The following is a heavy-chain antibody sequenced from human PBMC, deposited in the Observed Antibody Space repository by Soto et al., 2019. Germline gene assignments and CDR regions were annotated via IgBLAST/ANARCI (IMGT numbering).Heavy chain of an antibody. CDR1: GFTFNNYE. J-gene: IGHJ3*02. CDR3: AREEDRHAAFDI. CDR2: ISTTGGTI. Sequence: EVQLLESGGGLVQPGGSLRLACVASGFTFNNYEMNWVRQAPGKGPEWVSYISTTGGTIYYADSVKGRFTISRDNAKNSLFLQMNSLRGEDTAVYFCAREEDRHAAFDIWGQGTMVTVS. V-gene: IGHV3-48*03.